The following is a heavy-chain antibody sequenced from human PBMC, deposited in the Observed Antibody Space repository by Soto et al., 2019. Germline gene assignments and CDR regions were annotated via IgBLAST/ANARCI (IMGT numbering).Heavy chain of an antibody. D-gene: IGHD1-26*01. Sequence: ASVKVSCKASGFTFTSSAVQWVRQARGQRLEWIGWIVVGSGNTNYAQKFQERVTITRDMSTSTAYMELSSLRSEDTAVYYCAADPNSGSYHYYGMDVWGQGTTVTVSS. CDR3: AADPNSGSYHYYGMDV. J-gene: IGHJ6*02. CDR2: IVVGSGNT. V-gene: IGHV1-58*01. CDR1: GFTFTSSA.